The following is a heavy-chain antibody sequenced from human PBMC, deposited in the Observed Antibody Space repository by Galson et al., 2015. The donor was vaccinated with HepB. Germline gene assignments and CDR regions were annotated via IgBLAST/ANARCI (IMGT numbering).Heavy chain of an antibody. Sequence: SVKVSCKASGSTFTSYAMHWVRQAPGQRLEWMGWINAGNGNTKYSQKFQGRVTITRDTSASTAYMELSSLRSEDTAVYYCARSGYYDYVWGSPYYYYGMDVWGQGTTVTVSS. CDR1: GSTFTSYA. CDR2: INAGNGNT. CDR3: ARSGYYDYVWGSPYYYYGMDV. V-gene: IGHV1-3*01. J-gene: IGHJ6*02. D-gene: IGHD3-16*01.